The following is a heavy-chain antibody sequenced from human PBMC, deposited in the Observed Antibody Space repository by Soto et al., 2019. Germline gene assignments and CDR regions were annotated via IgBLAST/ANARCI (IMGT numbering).Heavy chain of an antibody. J-gene: IGHJ6*02. D-gene: IGHD3-22*01. CDR1: GYSFTGHY. CDR3: ARDLMEVVVTTSRTLYFYAMDV. CDR2: INPKSGDT. V-gene: IGHV1-2*02. Sequence: ASVKVSCKASGYSFTGHYIHWVRQAPGQGLEWMGWINPKSGDTNYAQKFQGRVTMARDTSIRTAYMELRGLSSDDTAIYYCARDLMEVVVTTSRTLYFYAMDVWGQGTTVTVSS.